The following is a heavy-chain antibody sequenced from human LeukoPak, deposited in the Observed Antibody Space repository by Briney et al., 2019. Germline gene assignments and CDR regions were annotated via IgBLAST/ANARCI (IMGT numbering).Heavy chain of an antibody. CDR2: ISSSSSYI. V-gene: IGHV3-21*01. Sequence: GGTLRLSCAASGFTFSSYSMNWVRQAPGNGLEWVSSISSSSSYIYYADSVKGRFTISRDNAKNSLYLQMNSLRAEDTAVYYCARVSSSSGHYYYMDVWGKGTTVTVSS. CDR3: ARVSSSSGHYYYMDV. D-gene: IGHD6-6*01. CDR1: GFTFSSYS. J-gene: IGHJ6*03.